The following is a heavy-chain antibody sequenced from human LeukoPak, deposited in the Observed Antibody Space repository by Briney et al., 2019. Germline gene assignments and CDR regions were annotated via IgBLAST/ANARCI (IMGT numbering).Heavy chain of an antibody. CDR2: IYYSGST. CDR3: ARPGDPKYYYYGMDV. Sequence: SETLSLTCTVSGGSISSGGYYWSWIRQHPGKGLEWIGSIYYSGSTYYNPSLKSRVTISVDTSKNQFSLKLSSVTAADTAVYYCARPGDPKYYYYGMDVWGQGTTVTVSS. J-gene: IGHJ6*02. D-gene: IGHD2-21*02. CDR1: GGSISSGGYY. V-gene: IGHV4-39*01.